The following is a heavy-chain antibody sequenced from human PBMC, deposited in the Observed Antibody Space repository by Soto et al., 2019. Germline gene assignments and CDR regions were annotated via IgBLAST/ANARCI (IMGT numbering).Heavy chain of an antibody. D-gene: IGHD2-2*01. Sequence: GGSLRLSCAASGFTFNNYAMSWVRQAPGKGLDWVSAISGSGDSTYYADSVKGRFTISRDNSKNTLHLQMNSLTAEDTAVYYCARKARDQSYYFDYWGQGTLVTVSS. CDR1: GFTFNNYA. CDR2: ISGSGDST. V-gene: IGHV3-23*01. CDR3: ARKARDQSYYFDY. J-gene: IGHJ4*02.